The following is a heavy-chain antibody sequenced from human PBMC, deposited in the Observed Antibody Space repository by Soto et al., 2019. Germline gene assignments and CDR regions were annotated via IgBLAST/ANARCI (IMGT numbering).Heavy chain of an antibody. CDR3: ARWLGQGLSAFDI. V-gene: IGHV1-69*02. D-gene: IGHD6-19*01. CDR2: IIPILGIA. J-gene: IGHJ3*02. Sequence: ASVKVSCKASGGTFSSYTISWVRQAPGQGLEWMGRIIPILGIANYAQKFQGRVTITADKSTSTAYMELSSLRSEDTAVSYCARWLGQGLSAFDIWGQGTMVTVSS. CDR1: GGTFSSYT.